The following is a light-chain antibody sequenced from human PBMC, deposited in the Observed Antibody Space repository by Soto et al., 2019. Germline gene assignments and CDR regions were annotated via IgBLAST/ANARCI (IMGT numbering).Light chain of an antibody. Sequence: EIVLTQSPATLSLSPEEIATLSCTASQSVSSYLAWYQQKPGQAPRLLIYDASNRATGIPARFSGRGSGTDFTLTISSLEPEDFAVYYCQQRSNWPPGVTFGGGTKVEIK. CDR2: DAS. CDR3: QQRSNWPPGVT. V-gene: IGKV3-11*01. CDR1: QSVSSY. J-gene: IGKJ4*01.